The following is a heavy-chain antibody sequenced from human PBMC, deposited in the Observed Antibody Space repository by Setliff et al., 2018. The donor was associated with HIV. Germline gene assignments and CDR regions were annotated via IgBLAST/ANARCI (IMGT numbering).Heavy chain of an antibody. Sequence: PGGSLRLSCVASGFIFNTYGMHWVRQTPGKGLEWVAVMWCDGSDTYYADSVKGRFTISRDNSKNTVYLQMNRLRVDDTAVYYCARDSFGSGSYVYYFEYWGQGTLVTVSS. J-gene: IGHJ4*02. V-gene: IGHV3-33*01. D-gene: IGHD3-10*01. CDR2: MWCDGSDT. CDR1: GFIFNTYG. CDR3: ARDSFGSGSYVYYFEY.